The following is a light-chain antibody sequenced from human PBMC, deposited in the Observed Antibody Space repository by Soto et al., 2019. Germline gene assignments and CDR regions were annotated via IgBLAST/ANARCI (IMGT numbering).Light chain of an antibody. Sequence: DIQMTQSPSTLSASVGDRVTNTCRASQSISSWLAWYQQKPGKAPKLLIYDASSLESGVPSRFSGRGSGTEFTLTISSLQPDDFATYYCQQYNSYWTFGQGTKVDI. CDR2: DAS. CDR1: QSISSW. J-gene: IGKJ1*01. CDR3: QQYNSYWT. V-gene: IGKV1-5*01.